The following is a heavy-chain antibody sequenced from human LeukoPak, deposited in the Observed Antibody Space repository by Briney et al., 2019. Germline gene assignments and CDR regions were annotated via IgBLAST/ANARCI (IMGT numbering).Heavy chain of an antibody. CDR2: FDPEDGET. V-gene: IGHV1-24*01. J-gene: IGHJ4*02. Sequence: ASVKVSCKVSGYTLTELSMHWVRQAPGKGLEWMGGFDPEDGETIYAQKFRGRVTMTEDTSTDTAYMELSSLRSEDTAVYYCATVGGYSSSWYSDYWGQGTLVTVSS. D-gene: IGHD6-13*01. CDR1: GYTLTELS. CDR3: ATVGGYSSSWYSDY.